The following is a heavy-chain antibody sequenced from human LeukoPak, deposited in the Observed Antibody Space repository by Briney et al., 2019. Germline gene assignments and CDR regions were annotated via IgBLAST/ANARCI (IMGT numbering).Heavy chain of an antibody. CDR3: AKSRGISAGPSYYYYSLDV. J-gene: IGHJ6*02. CDR1: GFSYTNFG. CDR2: ITVNGERT. Sequence: GGSLRLSCAASGFSYTNFGMSWVRQAPGKGLEWVSSITVNGERTDYADSVNGRFTISRDNSKDTLYLQMNSLRVEDTAVYFCAKSRGISAGPSYYYYSLDVWGRGTTVTVSS. V-gene: IGHV3-23*01. D-gene: IGHD3-16*01.